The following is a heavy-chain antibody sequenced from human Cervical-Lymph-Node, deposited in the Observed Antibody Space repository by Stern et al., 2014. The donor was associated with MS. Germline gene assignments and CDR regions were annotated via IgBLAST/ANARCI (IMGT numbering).Heavy chain of an antibody. J-gene: IGHJ5*02. CDR3: TVGVWNL. CDR2: IRSEIYGGTT. V-gene: IGHV3-49*03. D-gene: IGHD1-26*01. CDR1: GLTFRKYG. Sequence: EDQLVESGGGLVQPGRSLRLSCTTSGLTFRKYGMNWFRQTPGKGLQWVGFIRSEIYGGTTEYAAFVKDRFIISRDDSKNITYLQMNSLKNEDTAVYYCTVGVWNLWGQGTLVTVSS.